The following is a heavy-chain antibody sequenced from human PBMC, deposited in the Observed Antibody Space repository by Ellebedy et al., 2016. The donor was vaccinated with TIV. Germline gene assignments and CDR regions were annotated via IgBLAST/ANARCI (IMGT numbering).Heavy chain of an antibody. CDR3: ARGGRDYYGSGSYPPNDAFDI. D-gene: IGHD3-10*01. V-gene: IGHV3-23*01. CDR1: GFTFSSYA. CDR2: ISGSGGST. Sequence: GGSLRLXXAASGFTFSSYAMSWVRQAPGKGLEWVSAISGSGGSTYYADSVKGRFTISRDNSKNTLYLQMNSLRAEDTAVYYCARGGRDYYGSGSYPPNDAFDIWGQGTMVTVSS. J-gene: IGHJ3*02.